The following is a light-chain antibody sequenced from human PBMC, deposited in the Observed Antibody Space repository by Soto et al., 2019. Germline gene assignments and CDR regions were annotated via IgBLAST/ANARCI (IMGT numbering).Light chain of an antibody. J-gene: IGKJ3*01. CDR3: QQRTPGPTLFA. CDR1: QNIGNF. CDR2: DAS. V-gene: IGKV3-11*01. Sequence: EIVLTQSPSNMSLSPGERATLSCRASQNIGNFLAWYQHKPGQAPRLLIYDASKRATGIPARFSGSGSGTDFTLTISSIEPADFAVYYCQQRTPGPTLFAFGPGTRVDI.